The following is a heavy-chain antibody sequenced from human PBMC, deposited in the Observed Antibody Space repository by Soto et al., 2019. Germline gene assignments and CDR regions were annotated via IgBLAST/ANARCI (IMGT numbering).Heavy chain of an antibody. D-gene: IGHD2-21*02. CDR1: GGSITDYS. J-gene: IGHJ5*02. V-gene: IGHV4-4*07. CDR3: ARDQGVVVTADNWFDP. CDR2: IFSSGST. Sequence: SETLPLTCTVSGGSITDYSWVWIRQPAGKGLEWIGRIFSSGSTNYNPSLKGRITMSLDTSKNQFSLKLNSATATDTAVYFCARDQGVVVTADNWFDPWGQGILVTVSS.